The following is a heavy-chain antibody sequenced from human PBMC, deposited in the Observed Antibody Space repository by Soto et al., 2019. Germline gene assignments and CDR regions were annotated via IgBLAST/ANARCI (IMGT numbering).Heavy chain of an antibody. CDR1: GGSISTYY. Sequence: PSETLSLTCTVSGGSISTYYWSWIRQPPGKGLEWIGYIYYSGNTNYNPSLKSRVTISVDTSKNQFSLRLRSVSAADTAVYYCARDGSRYDFWSGPYYFDYWGQGTLVTVSS. D-gene: IGHD3-3*01. CDR2: IYYSGNT. J-gene: IGHJ4*02. V-gene: IGHV4-59*01. CDR3: ARDGSRYDFWSGPYYFDY.